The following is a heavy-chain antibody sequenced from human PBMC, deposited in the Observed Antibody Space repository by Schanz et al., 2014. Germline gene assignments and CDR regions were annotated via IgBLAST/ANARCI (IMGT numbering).Heavy chain of an antibody. J-gene: IGHJ3*02. D-gene: IGHD2-2*01. CDR3: AKDRLLGYQLQDAFDI. V-gene: IGHV3-23*04. Sequence: EVQLVESGGGLVQPGGSLRLSCVASGFTFSSFSMNWVRQTPEKGLEWVSAISGSGDNTFYADSVKGRFTISRDNSKNTLFLQMNSLRVEDTAIYYCAKDRLLGYQLQDAFDIWGQGTLVTVSS. CDR2: ISGSGDNT. CDR1: GFTFSSFS.